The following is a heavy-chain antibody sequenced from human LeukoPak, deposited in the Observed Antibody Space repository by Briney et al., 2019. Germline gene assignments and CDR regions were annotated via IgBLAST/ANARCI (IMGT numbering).Heavy chain of an antibody. Sequence: SETLSLTCTLSGGSISSYYWSWIRQPPGKGLEWIGYIYCSGSTNYNPSLKSRVTISVDTSKNQFSLKLSSVTAADTAVYYCARRPYYYDSSGYLHDAFDIWGQGTMVTVSS. CDR1: GGSISSYY. CDR2: IYCSGST. D-gene: IGHD3-22*01. J-gene: IGHJ3*02. V-gene: IGHV4-59*01. CDR3: ARRPYYYDSSGYLHDAFDI.